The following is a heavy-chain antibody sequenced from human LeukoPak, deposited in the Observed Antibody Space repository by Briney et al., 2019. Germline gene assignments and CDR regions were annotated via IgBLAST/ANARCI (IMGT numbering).Heavy chain of an antibody. D-gene: IGHD3-22*01. J-gene: IGHJ4*02. CDR3: ARPYDSSGYYFDY. V-gene: IGHV1-69*04. CDR1: GGTFSSYA. Sequence: SVKVSCKASGGTFSSYAISWVRQAPGQGLEWMVRIIPILGIANYAQKFQGRVTITADKSTSTAYMELSSLRSEDTAVYYCARPYDSSGYYFDYWGQGTLVTVSS. CDR2: IIPILGIA.